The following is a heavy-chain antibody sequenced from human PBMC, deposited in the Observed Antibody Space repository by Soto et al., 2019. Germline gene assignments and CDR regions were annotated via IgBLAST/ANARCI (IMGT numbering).Heavy chain of an antibody. D-gene: IGHD4-17*01. CDR2: VYYSGST. Sequence: QLQLQESGPGLMKPSETLSLTCTVSGGSISSSSYYWGWIRQPPGKGLEWIGSVYYSGSTFYNPSLKSRVTISVDTSKNQFSLKLSSVTAADTAVYYCARQRGYGDYPDWGQGTLVTVSS. J-gene: IGHJ4*02. V-gene: IGHV4-39*01. CDR1: GGSISSSSYY. CDR3: ARQRGYGDYPD.